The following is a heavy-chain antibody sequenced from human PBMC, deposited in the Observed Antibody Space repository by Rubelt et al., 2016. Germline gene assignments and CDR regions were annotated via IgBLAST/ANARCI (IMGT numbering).Heavy chain of an antibody. CDR2: INHSGST. CDR3: ARAPTGGWYFDL. D-gene: IGHD7-27*01. CDR1: GGSFSGYY. Sequence: QVQLQQWGAGLLKPSETLSLTCAVYGGSFSGYYWSWIRQPPGKGLEWIGEINHSGSTNYNPSLKSRVTISVDTSKNQFSLNLGPVPAAATAVYYCARAPTGGWYFDLWGRGTLVTVSS. V-gene: IGHV4-34*01. J-gene: IGHJ2*01.